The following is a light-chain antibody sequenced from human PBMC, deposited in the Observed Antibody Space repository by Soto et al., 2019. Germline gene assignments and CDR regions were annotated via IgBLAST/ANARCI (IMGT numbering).Light chain of an antibody. J-gene: IGKJ3*01. CDR1: QDIKNY. CDR3: QQADDLPFT. Sequence: DIQMTQSPSSLSASVGDRVTITCRASQDIKNYLNWYQQTPGKAPKLLIYDASSLETGVPSRFSGSGSGTDVTFAISSLQPEDIGTYYCQQADDLPFTFGPGTKVDI. CDR2: DAS. V-gene: IGKV1-33*01.